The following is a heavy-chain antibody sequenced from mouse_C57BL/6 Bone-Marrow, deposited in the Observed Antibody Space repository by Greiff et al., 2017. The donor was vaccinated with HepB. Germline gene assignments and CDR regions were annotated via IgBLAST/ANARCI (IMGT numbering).Heavy chain of an antibody. Sequence: EVMLVESGGGLVKPGGSLKLSCAASGFTFSDYGMHWVRQAPEKGLEWVAYISSGSSTIYYADTVKGRFTISRDNAKNTLFLRMTSLRSEATAMYYCARKPVYYYGSRYWYVDVWGTGTTVTVSS. V-gene: IGHV5-17*01. CDR2: ISSGSSTI. CDR1: GFTFSDYG. J-gene: IGHJ1*03. CDR3: ARKPVYYYGSRYWYVDV. D-gene: IGHD1-1*01.